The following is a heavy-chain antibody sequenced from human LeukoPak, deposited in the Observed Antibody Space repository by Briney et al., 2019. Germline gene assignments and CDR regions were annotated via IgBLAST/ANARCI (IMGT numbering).Heavy chain of an antibody. V-gene: IGHV3-23*01. CDR3: ARDAPEVRGVPNY. Sequence: GGSLRLSCAASGFTFSSYAMSWVRQVPGKGLEWVSAISGGGGSTYYADSVKGRFTISRDNSKNSLYLQMNSLRAEDTAVYYCARDAPEVRGVPNYWGQGTLVTVSS. CDR1: GFTFSSYA. CDR2: ISGGGGST. D-gene: IGHD3-10*01. J-gene: IGHJ4*02.